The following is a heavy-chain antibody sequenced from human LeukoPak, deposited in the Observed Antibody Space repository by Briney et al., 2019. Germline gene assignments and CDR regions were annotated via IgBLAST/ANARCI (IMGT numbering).Heavy chain of an antibody. CDR2: ISIGNTYI. J-gene: IGHJ2*01. CDR3: AGSDTIGYLPREWDYWYFDR. CDR1: GFTFSRYS. D-gene: IGHD3-22*01. V-gene: IGHV3-21*03. Sequence: EGSLRLSCAASGFTFSRYSMNWVRQAPGKGLEWVSSISIGNTYIYYADSVKGRFTISRDNAKNSLYLQLNSLRAEDTAVYYCAGSDTIGYLPREWDYWYFDRWGRGTLVTVSS.